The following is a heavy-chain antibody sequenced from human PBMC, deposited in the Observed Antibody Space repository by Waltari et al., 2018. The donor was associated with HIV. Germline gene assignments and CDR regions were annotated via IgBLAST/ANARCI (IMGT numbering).Heavy chain of an antibody. CDR1: GVDFKVHT. J-gene: IGHJ6*02. CDR3: AKEGLHGDYDGMDV. V-gene: IGHV3-23*04. Sequence: VQSAGRVVRPGGSMSLSCGASGVDFKVHTISWVGTFPVGRLEWVSSLTGSNDNTYHAPSLKGRFTISRDTSKNILYLHMNNLGVDDTAVYYCAKEGLHGDYDGMDVWGQGTTVVVSS. CDR2: LTGSNDNT.